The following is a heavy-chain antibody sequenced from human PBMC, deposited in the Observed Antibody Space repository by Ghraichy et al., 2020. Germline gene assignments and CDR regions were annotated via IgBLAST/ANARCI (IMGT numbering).Heavy chain of an antibody. V-gene: IGHV4-34*01. Sequence: SETLSLTCAVYGGSFSGYYWSWIRQPPGKGLEWIGEINHSGSTNYNPSLKSRVTISVDTSKNQFSLKLSSVTAADTAVYYCARDVYYDSSGYYGWFDPWGQGTLVTVSS. CDR2: INHSGST. D-gene: IGHD3-22*01. CDR3: ARDVYYDSSGYYGWFDP. CDR1: GGSFSGYY. J-gene: IGHJ5*02.